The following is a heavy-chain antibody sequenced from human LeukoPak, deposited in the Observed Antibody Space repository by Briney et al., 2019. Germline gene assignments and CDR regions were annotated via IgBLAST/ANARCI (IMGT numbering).Heavy chain of an antibody. V-gene: IGHV1-2*02. CDR2: INPNSGGT. D-gene: IGHD6-6*01. CDR1: GYTFTSYD. J-gene: IGHJ4*02. CDR3: ARDRGVAARLDY. Sequence: ASVKVSCKASGYTFTSYDINWVRQAPGQGLEWMGWINPNSGGTNYAQKFQGRVTMTRDTSISTAYMELSRLRSDDTAVYYCARDRGVAARLDYWGQGTLVTVSS.